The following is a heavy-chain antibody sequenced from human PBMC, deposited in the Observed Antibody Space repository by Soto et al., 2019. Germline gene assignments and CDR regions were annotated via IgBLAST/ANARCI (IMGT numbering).Heavy chain of an antibody. CDR1: GFTFSSHW. J-gene: IGHJ3*01. D-gene: IGHD2-8*01. CDR2: IKTDGSNT. Sequence: VQLVESGGGLVQPGGSRRVSCAASGFTFSSHWMHWVRQAPGKGLVWVSRIKTDGSNTNYADSVKGRFTISRDNAKNTVYLEMNSLRAEDTAVYYCARGVPNHYGFDLWGQGTMVTVSS. V-gene: IGHV3-74*01. CDR3: ARGVPNHYGFDL.